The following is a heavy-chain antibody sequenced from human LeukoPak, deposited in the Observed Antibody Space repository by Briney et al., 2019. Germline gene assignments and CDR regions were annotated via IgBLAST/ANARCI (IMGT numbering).Heavy chain of an antibody. J-gene: IGHJ5*02. Sequence: ASVKVSCKASGGTFSSYAISWVRQAPGQGLEWMGGIIPIFGTANYAQKFQGRVTITADKSTSTAYMELSSLRSEDTAVYYCAGGGITMVRGAPYNWFDPWGQGNLVTVSS. V-gene: IGHV1-69*06. D-gene: IGHD3-10*01. CDR1: GGTFSSYA. CDR3: AGGGITMVRGAPYNWFDP. CDR2: IIPIFGTA.